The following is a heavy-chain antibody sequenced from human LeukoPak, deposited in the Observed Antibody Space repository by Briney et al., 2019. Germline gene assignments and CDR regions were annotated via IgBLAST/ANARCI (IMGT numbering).Heavy chain of an antibody. D-gene: IGHD2-2*01. V-gene: IGHV1-69*13. Sequence: SVKVSCKASGGTFSSYAISWVRQAPGQGLEWMGGIIPIFGTANYAQKFQGRVTITADESTSTAHMELSSLRSEDTAVYYCARGDHCSSTSCTTVLRDILTGYYYYGMDVWGQGTTVTVSS. J-gene: IGHJ6*02. CDR2: IIPIFGTA. CDR1: GGTFSSYA. CDR3: ARGDHCSSTSCTTVLRDILTGYYYYGMDV.